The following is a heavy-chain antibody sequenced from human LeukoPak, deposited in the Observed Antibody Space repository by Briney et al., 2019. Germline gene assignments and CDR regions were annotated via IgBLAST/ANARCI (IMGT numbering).Heavy chain of an antibody. J-gene: IGHJ6*02. D-gene: IGHD3-16*01. CDR3: ARDLLGARGFLPENYYYYGMDV. V-gene: IGHV4-30-4*01. CDR2: IYYSGST. Sequence: SQTLSLTCTVSGGSISSGDYYWSWIRQPPGKGLEWMGYIYYSGSTYYNPSLKSRVTISVYTSKNQFSLKLSSVTAADTAVYYCARDLLGARGFLPENYYYYGMDVWGQGTTVTVSS. CDR1: GGSISSGDYY.